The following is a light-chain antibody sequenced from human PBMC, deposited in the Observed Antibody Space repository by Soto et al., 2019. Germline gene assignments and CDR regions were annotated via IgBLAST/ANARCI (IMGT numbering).Light chain of an antibody. V-gene: IGLV2-23*01. Sequence: QSVLTQPASVSGSPGQSITISCTGTSSDVGGYNPVSWYQQHPGKTPKLMIYEGSKRPSGVSNRFSGSKSGNTASLTISGLQAEDEADYYCCSYTGSSTLLFGGGTKLTVL. J-gene: IGLJ2*01. CDR2: EGS. CDR1: SSDVGGYNP. CDR3: CSYTGSSTLL.